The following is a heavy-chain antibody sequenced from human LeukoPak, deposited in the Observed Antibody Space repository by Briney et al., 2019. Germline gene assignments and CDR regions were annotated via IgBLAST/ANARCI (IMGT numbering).Heavy chain of an antibody. CDR3: ARSIDDIAAAGTLYFDY. D-gene: IGHD6-13*01. Sequence: SETLSLTCTVSGGSISSSSYYWGWIRQPPGKGLEWIGSIYYSGSTYYNPSLKSRVTISVDTSKNQFSLKLSSVTAADTAVYYCARSIDDIAAAGTLYFDYWGQGTLVTVSS. CDR2: IYYSGST. CDR1: GGSISSSSYY. V-gene: IGHV4-39*07. J-gene: IGHJ4*02.